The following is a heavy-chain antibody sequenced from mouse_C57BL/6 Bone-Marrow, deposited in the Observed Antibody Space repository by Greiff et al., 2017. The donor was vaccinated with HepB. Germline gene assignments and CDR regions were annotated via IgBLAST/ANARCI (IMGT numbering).Heavy chain of an antibody. D-gene: IGHD1-1*01. CDR3: ACTLYYGSSYAYWYFDV. CDR2: IYPGDGDT. Sequence: VKLMESGAELVKPGASVKISCKASGYAFSSYWMNWVKQRPGKGLEWIGQIYPGDGDTNYNGKFKGKATLTADKSSSTAYMQLSSLTSEDSAVYFCACTLYYGSSYAYWYFDVWGTGTTVTVSS. J-gene: IGHJ1*03. CDR1: GYAFSSYW. V-gene: IGHV1-80*01.